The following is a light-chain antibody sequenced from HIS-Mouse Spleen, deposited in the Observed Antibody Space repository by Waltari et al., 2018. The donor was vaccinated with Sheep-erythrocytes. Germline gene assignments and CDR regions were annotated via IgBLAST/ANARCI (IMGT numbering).Light chain of an antibody. CDR3: CSYAGSYNHV. CDR2: DVS. CDR1: ISDVGGYTY. Sequence: QSALTQPRSVSGSPGQSVTISCPGTISDVGGYTYVSWYQQHPGKAPKRMIYDVSKRPSGVPDRFSGSKSGNTASLTISGLQAEDEADYYCCSYAGSYNHVFATGTKVTVL. V-gene: IGLV2-11*01. J-gene: IGLJ1*01.